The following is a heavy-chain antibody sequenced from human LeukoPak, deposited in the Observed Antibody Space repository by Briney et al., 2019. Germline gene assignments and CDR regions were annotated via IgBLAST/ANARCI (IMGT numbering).Heavy chain of an antibody. CDR2: INPNSGGT. Sequence: ASVKVSCKASGYTFTGYYMHWVRQAPGQGLEWMGRINPNSGGTNYAQEFQGRVTMTRDTSISTAYMELSRLRSDDTAVYYCARGELGGLYYFDYWGQGTLVTVSS. D-gene: IGHD3-16*01. CDR3: ARGELGGLYYFDY. CDR1: GYTFTGYY. J-gene: IGHJ4*02. V-gene: IGHV1-2*06.